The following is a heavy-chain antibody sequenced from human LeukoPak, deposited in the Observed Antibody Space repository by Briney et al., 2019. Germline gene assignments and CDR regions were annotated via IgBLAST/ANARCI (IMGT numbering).Heavy chain of an antibody. CDR1: GYTFTSYY. V-gene: IGHV1-46*01. CDR2: INPSGGST. Sequence: ASVKVSCKASGYTFTSYYIHWMRQAPGQGLEWMGIINPSGGSTTYAQKFQGRVTMTRDTSTSTVYMELSSLRSEDTAVYYCARPLHDSSVQSSAFDIWGQGTMVTVSS. CDR3: ARPLHDSSVQSSAFDI. J-gene: IGHJ3*02. D-gene: IGHD3-22*01.